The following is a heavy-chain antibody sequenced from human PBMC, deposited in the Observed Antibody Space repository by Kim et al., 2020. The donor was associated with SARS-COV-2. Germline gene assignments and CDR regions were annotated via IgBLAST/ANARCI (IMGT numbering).Heavy chain of an antibody. D-gene: IGHD6-19*01. Sequence: SPTYAQKFQGRITMTRDTSTSTVYMELTSLRSEDTAVYYCARFAVAEFDYWGQGTLVTISS. J-gene: IGHJ4*02. CDR3: ARFAVAEFDY. CDR2: SP. V-gene: IGHV1-46*01.